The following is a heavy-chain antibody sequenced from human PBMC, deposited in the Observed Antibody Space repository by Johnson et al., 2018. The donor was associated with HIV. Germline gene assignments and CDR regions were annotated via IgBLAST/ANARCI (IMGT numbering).Heavy chain of an antibody. J-gene: IGHJ3*02. CDR2: IRYDGSNK. CDR1: GFTFSSYG. Sequence: QVLLVESGGGVVQPGGSLRLSCAASGFTFSSYGMHWVRQAPGMGLEWLAFIRYDGSNKYYADSVKGRFTISRDNSKNTLYLQMNSLRAEVTAVYYCAKDRDYYGSGLIWGQGTMVTVSS. CDR3: AKDRDYYGSGLI. D-gene: IGHD3-10*01. V-gene: IGHV3-30*02.